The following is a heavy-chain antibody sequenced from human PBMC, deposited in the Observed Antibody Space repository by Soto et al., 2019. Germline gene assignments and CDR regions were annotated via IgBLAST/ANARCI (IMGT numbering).Heavy chain of an antibody. J-gene: IGHJ4*02. CDR3: ARYHDYGDYGGFDY. V-gene: IGHV4-59*08. CDR2: IYYSGST. CDR1: GGYLISYD. Sequence: SETLSLTCTVSGGYLISYDWSWIRKPPGKGLEWIGYIYYSGSTNYNPSLKSRVTISVDTSKNQFSLKLSSVTAADTAVYYCARYHDYGDYGGFDYWGQGTLVTVS. D-gene: IGHD4-17*01.